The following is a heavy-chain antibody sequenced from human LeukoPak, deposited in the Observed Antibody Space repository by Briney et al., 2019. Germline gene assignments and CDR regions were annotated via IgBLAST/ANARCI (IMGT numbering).Heavy chain of an antibody. CDR1: GGSISRYY. Sequence: SETLSLTCTVSGGSISRYYWSWIRQAAGKGLEGIGRIYTSGSSNYNPSLKSRVTMSVDTSKNQFSLKLSSVTAADTAVYYCAREQIIVVVVAALRYNWFDPWGQGTLVTVSS. J-gene: IGHJ5*02. CDR3: AREQIIVVVVAALRYNWFDP. V-gene: IGHV4-4*07. D-gene: IGHD2-15*01. CDR2: IYTSGSS.